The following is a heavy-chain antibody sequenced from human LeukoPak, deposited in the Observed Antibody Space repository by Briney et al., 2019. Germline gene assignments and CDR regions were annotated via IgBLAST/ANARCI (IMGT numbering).Heavy chain of an antibody. CDR1: GFTFSSYW. V-gene: IGHV3-7*01. CDR2: IKQDGSEK. Sequence: GGSLRLSCAASGFTFSSYWMSWVRQAPGKGLEWVANIKQDGSEKYYVDSVKGRFTISRDNAKNSLYLQMNSLRAEDTAVYYCARDSFRAAAAPFDYWGQGTLVTVSS. D-gene: IGHD6-13*01. CDR3: ARDSFRAAAAPFDY. J-gene: IGHJ4*02.